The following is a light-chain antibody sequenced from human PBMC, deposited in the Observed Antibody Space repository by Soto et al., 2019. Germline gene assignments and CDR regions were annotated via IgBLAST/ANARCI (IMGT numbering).Light chain of an antibody. CDR2: GAS. CDR3: QQYGSSPPIT. V-gene: IGKV3-20*01. Sequence: IVLTQSPGTLSLSAGERATLSCSASQSVSSSYLAWYQQKPGQAPRLLIYGASSRATGIPDRFSGSGSGTDFTLTISRLEPEDFAVYYCQQYGSSPPITFGQRTLLEIK. CDR1: QSVSSSY. J-gene: IGKJ5*01.